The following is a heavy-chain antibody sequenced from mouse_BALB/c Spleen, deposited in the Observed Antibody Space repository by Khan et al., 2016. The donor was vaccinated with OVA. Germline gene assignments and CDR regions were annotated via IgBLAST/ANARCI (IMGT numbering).Heavy chain of an antibody. CDR1: GFAFSSYD. CDR3: VRHGGFDPYYAMDN. CDR2: ISSGGSYT. V-gene: IGHV5-9*02. Sequence: EVELVESGGGLVKPGGSLKLSCAASGFAFSSYDMSWVRQTPEKRLEWVATISSGGSYTKYSDSVKGRFIISRDKARNTLYLQMSSLRSEDTVLYFCVRHGGFDPYYAMDNWGQGTSVTVSS. J-gene: IGHJ4*01.